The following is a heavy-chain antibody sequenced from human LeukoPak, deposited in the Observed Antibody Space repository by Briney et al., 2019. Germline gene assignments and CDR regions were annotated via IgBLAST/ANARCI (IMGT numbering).Heavy chain of an antibody. D-gene: IGHD3-3*01. Sequence: PSETLSLTCTVSGGSISSYYWSWIRQPAGKGLEWIGRIYTSGSTNYNPSLKSRVTMSVDTSKNQFSLKLSSVTAADTAGYYCASEADFCSGSLGAFEIWGQGTMVTVSS. CDR1: GGSISSYY. CDR2: IYTSGST. CDR3: ASEADFCSGSLGAFEI. J-gene: IGHJ3*02. V-gene: IGHV4-4*07.